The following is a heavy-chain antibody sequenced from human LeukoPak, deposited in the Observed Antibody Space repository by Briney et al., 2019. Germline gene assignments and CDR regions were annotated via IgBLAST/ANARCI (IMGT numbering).Heavy chain of an antibody. Sequence: SVKVSCKASGGTFSSCAISWVRQAPGQGLEWMGGIIPIFGTANYAQKFQGRVTITTDESTSTAYMELSSLRSEDTAVYYCAREGSSSSFNFDYWGQGTLVTVSS. V-gene: IGHV1-69*05. CDR2: IIPIFGTA. J-gene: IGHJ4*02. CDR3: AREGSSSSFNFDY. CDR1: GGTFSSCA. D-gene: IGHD6-6*01.